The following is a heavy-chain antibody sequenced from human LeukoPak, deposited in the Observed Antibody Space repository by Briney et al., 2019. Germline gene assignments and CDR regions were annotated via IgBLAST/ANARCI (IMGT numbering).Heavy chain of an antibody. CDR2: ISGSGGST. Sequence: GGSLRLSCAASGFTFSSYGMSWVRQAPGKGLEWVSAISGSGGSTYYADSVKGRFTISRDNSKNTLYLQMNSLRAEDTAVYYCAKDSQTQYYYGSGSSFDYWGQGTLVTVPS. D-gene: IGHD3-10*01. CDR3: AKDSQTQYYYGSGSSFDY. J-gene: IGHJ4*02. CDR1: GFTFSSYG. V-gene: IGHV3-23*01.